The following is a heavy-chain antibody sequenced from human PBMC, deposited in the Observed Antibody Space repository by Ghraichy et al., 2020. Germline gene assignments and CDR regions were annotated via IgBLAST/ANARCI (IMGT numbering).Heavy chain of an antibody. CDR3: ARGGNREYSNPTGDDY. Sequence: GESLRLSCAASGFTFSSYWMSWVRQAPGKGLEWVANIKQDGSEKYYVDSVKGRFTISRDNAKNSLYLQMNSLRAEDTAVYYCARGGNREYSNPTGDDYWGQGTLVTVSS. CDR2: IKQDGSEK. J-gene: IGHJ4*02. CDR1: GFTFSSYW. D-gene: IGHD6-6*01. V-gene: IGHV3-7*03.